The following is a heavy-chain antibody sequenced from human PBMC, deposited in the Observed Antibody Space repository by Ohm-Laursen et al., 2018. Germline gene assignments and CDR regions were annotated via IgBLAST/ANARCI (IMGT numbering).Heavy chain of an antibody. CDR2: FSPVLGTG. J-gene: IGHJ4*02. CDR3: ATDVGIQLWPEVDY. D-gene: IGHD5-18*01. Sequence: SSVKVSCKASGGIFRSYAVSWVRQAPGRGLEWMGRFSPVLGTGNNAREFQGRVTITVDKSTSTAYMELSDLRSDDTAVYYCATDVGIQLWPEVDYWGQGTLVTVSS. V-gene: IGHV1-69*04. CDR1: GGIFRSYA.